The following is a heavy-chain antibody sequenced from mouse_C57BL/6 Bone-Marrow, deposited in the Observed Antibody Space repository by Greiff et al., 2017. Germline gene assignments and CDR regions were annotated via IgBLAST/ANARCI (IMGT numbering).Heavy chain of an antibody. CDR3: TTRLGDAMDY. V-gene: IGHV14-4*01. D-gene: IGHD2-14*01. CDR1: GFNIKDDY. CDR2: IDPENGDT. Sequence: EVQLVESGAELVRPGASVKLSCTASGFNIKDDYMHWVKQRPEQGLEWIGWIDPENGDTEYASKFQGKATITADTSSNTAYLQLSSLTSEDTAVDYCTTRLGDAMDYWGQGTSVTVSS. J-gene: IGHJ4*01.